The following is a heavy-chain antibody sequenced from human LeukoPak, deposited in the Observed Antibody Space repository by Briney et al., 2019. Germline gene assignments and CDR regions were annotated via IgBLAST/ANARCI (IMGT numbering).Heavy chain of an antibody. Sequence: GGSLRLSCAASGFTFSSYAMSWVRQAPGKGLEWVSAISGSGGSTYYADSVKGRFTIPRDNSKNTLYLQMNSLRAEDTAVYYCAKDPEDSGYVTLYYFDYWGQGTLVTVSS. V-gene: IGHV3-23*01. J-gene: IGHJ4*02. D-gene: IGHD5-12*01. CDR1: GFTFSSYA. CDR3: AKDPEDSGYVTLYYFDY. CDR2: ISGSGGST.